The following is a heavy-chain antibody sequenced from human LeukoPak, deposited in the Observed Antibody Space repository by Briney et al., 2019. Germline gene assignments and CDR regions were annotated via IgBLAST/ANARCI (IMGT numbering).Heavy chain of an antibody. V-gene: IGHV4-4*02. CDR3: ARGESYYDIVTGYTFNNWFDP. CDR2: NYHSSST. J-gene: IGHJ5*02. D-gene: IGHD3-9*01. CDR1: GGSISSSNW. Sequence: SETLSLTCAVYGGSISSSNWWCWVRQPPGKGLEWSGANYHSSSTNYNPSIKSRITIAVDKSKNQFSLKMSSVAAAATAYYYVARGESYYDIVTGYTFNNWFDPWGQGTLVTVSS.